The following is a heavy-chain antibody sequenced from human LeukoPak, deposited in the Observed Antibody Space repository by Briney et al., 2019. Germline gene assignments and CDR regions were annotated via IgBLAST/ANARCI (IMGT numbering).Heavy chain of an antibody. CDR1: GFTFSDYY. CDR2: ISSSGSTI. CDR3: ARGGYSSSWYAVWITAFDI. J-gene: IGHJ3*02. V-gene: IGHV3-11*04. Sequence: GGSLRLSCAASGFTFSDYYMSWIRQAPGKGLEWVSYISSSGSTIYYADSVKGRFTISRDNAKNSLYLQMNSLRAEDTAVYYCARGGYSSSWYAVWITAFDIWGQGTMVTVSS. D-gene: IGHD6-13*01.